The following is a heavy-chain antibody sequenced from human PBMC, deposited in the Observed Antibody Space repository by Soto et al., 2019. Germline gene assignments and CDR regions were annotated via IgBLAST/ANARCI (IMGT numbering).Heavy chain of an antibody. CDR2: IYYSGRT. J-gene: IGHJ6*02. CDR3: AREGGFFDSSGSGVYHYYGVDV. CDR1: GDSINSRSYY. V-gene: IGHV4-39*02. D-gene: IGHD3-22*01. Sequence: SGTLSLTCTGTGDSINSRSYYWGRIRQPPGKGLEWIGSIYYSGRTYNNPSLRSRVSMSIDTSKDQFSLKLKSVTAADTALYFCAREGGFFDSSGSGVYHYYGVDVWGRGTTVTVSS.